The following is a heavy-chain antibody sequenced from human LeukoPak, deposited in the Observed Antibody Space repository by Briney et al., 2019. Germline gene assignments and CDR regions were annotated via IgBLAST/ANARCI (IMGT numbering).Heavy chain of an antibody. J-gene: IGHJ6*03. CDR1: GFTFSSYW. V-gene: IGHV3-74*01. Sequence: GGSLRLSCAASGFTFSSYWMHWVRQAPGKGLVWVSRINSDGSSTSYADSVKGRFTISRDNAKNTLYLQMNSLRAEDTGVYYCAREGSITYYMDVWGKGTTVTISS. CDR2: INSDGSST. CDR3: AREGSITYYMDV. D-gene: IGHD3-10*01.